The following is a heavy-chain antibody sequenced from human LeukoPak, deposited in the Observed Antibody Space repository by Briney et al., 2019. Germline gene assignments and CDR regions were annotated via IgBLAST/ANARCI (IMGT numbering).Heavy chain of an antibody. D-gene: IGHD4-17*01. CDR2: IRYDGSNK. J-gene: IGHJ4*02. CDR3: EKGTYYGDYALDY. V-gene: IGHV3-30*02. Sequence: GGSLRLSCAASGFTFSSYGMHWVRQAPGKGLEWVAFIRYDGSNKYYADSVKGRFTISRDNSKNTLYLQMNSLRAEDTAVYYCEKGTYYGDYALDYWGQGTLVTVSS. CDR1: GFTFSSYG.